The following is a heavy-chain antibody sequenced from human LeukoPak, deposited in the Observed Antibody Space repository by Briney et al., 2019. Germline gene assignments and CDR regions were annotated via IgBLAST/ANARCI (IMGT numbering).Heavy chain of an antibody. D-gene: IGHD6-13*01. CDR3: ARGYSSAWYREFFDY. Sequence: SETLSLTCTVSGGSISDYYWHWIRQPAGKGLEWIGRIYSSGSSNYNPSLMSRITMSVDTSKNQFSLKLSSVTAADTAVYYCARGYSSAWYREFFDYWGQGTLVTVSS. CDR1: GGSISDYY. CDR2: IYSSGSS. J-gene: IGHJ4*02. V-gene: IGHV4-4*07.